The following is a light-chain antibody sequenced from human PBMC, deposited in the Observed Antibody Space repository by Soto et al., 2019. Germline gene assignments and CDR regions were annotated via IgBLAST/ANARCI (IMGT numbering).Light chain of an antibody. Sequence: DIQMTQSPSSVSASVGDRVTITCRASQGISSYLAWYQQKPGKAPKLLMYAASTLQRGVQSRFSGSGSGTEFTLAISSLQPEDFATYYCKQFNDYPITFGQGTRLEIK. CDR2: AAS. CDR3: KQFNDYPIT. J-gene: IGKJ5*01. V-gene: IGKV1-9*01. CDR1: QGISSY.